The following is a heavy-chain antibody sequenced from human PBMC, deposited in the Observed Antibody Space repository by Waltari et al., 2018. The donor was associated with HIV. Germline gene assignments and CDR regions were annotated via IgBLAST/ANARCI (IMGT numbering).Heavy chain of an antibody. CDR3: TRVFRGTINYFDSRLGH. Sequence: QVQLVQSGAEVKKPGASVKVSCKASGFTFSDYYMHWVRQATGQGLEGKVVINPNSGGTRNSERLQGRVTMTRDTSISTAYMELFRLRFDDTAIYYCTRVFRGTINYFDSRLGHWGQGTLVTVSS. CDR2: INPNSGGT. V-gene: IGHV1-2*02. D-gene: IGHD3-22*01. J-gene: IGHJ4*02. CDR1: GFTFSDYY.